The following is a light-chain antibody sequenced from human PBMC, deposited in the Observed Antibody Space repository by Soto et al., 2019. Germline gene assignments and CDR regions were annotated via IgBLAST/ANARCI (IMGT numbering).Light chain of an antibody. V-gene: IGKV3-15*01. CDR1: QSISDT. CDR2: SAS. Sequence: EIVMTQSPATLSVSPGGRATLSCRASQSISDTLAWYQQKPGQAPRLLIYSASRGATGFPARFSGSGSGTDVTHTISSLQSEDFAVYYCQQYNNWPWTFGQGTKVEIK. CDR3: QQYNNWPWT. J-gene: IGKJ1*01.